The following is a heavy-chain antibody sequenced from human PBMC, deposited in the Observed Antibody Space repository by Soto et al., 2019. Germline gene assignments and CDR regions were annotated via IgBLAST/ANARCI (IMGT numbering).Heavy chain of an antibody. CDR2: IYWDDDK. J-gene: IGHJ5*02. V-gene: IGHV2-5*02. CDR3: AHRPDYGGNGEFGWFDP. CDR1: GFSLTTSGVG. D-gene: IGHD3-10*01. Sequence: QITLKESGPTLVKPTQTLTLTCTFSGFSLTTSGVGVGWIRQPPGKALEYLALIYWDDDKRYSPSLRNRLSVTKDPPKNQVVLKMTKMDPVEKATYYCAHRPDYGGNGEFGWFDPGAREPWSPSP.